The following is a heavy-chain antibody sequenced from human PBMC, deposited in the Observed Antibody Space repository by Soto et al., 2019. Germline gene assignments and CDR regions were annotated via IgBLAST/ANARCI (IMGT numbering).Heavy chain of an antibody. V-gene: IGHV4-30-4*01. CDR2: IYYSGSK. J-gene: IGHJ5*02. Sequence: SETLSLTCSVSGDSISRGDYYWSWIRQPPGKGLEWIGYIYYSGSKYYNPSLESRVDISVDTSKNHFSLKLSSVTAADSAVYYCDVQKYSSRQFDPWGQGTLVTVSS. CDR1: GDSISRGDYY. D-gene: IGHD6-13*01. CDR3: DVQKYSSRQFDP.